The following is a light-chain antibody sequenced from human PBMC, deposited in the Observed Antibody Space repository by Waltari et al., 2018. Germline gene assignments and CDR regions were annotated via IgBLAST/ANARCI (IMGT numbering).Light chain of an antibody. J-gene: IGLJ1*01. V-gene: IGLV3-21*02. Sequence: SYVLTQQPSVSVAPGQTATITCEGADIGSKKVHWYQQKPGQAPVLVVYDDSDRPSGIPERFAGFNPGNPATLTISRVEAGDEADYYCQEWDGFTEQYAFGTGTKVTVL. CDR1: DIGSKK. CDR2: DDS. CDR3: QEWDGFTEQYA.